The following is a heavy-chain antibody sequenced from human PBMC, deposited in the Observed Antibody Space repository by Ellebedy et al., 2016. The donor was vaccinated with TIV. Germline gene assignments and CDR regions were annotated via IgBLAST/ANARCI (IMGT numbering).Heavy chain of an antibody. Sequence: SETLSLTCTVSGVSIGGSISNNFWSWIRKPPGKGLEWIGYIHYTGSTNYNPSLKSRVTISVDKSKNQFSLKLTSVTAADTAVYYCARSILTAYGVDYWGQGTLVTVSS. J-gene: IGHJ4*02. CDR2: IHYTGST. CDR3: ARSILTAYGVDY. V-gene: IGHV4-61*05. CDR1: GVSIGGSISNNF. D-gene: IGHD3-9*01.